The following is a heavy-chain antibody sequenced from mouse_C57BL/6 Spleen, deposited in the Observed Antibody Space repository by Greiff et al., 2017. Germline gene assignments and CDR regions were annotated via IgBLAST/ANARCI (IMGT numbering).Heavy chain of an antibody. V-gene: IGHV1-37*01. D-gene: IGHD1-1*01. Sequence: EVKLMESGPELVKPGASVKISCKASGYSFTGYFMNWVKQSHGKSLEWIGRINPYNGDTFYNQKFKGKATLTVDKSSSTAHMELLSLTSEDFAVYYCARGGVYYYGSSYYAMDYWGQGTSVTVSS. J-gene: IGHJ4*01. CDR2: INPYNGDT. CDR1: GYSFTGYF. CDR3: ARGGVYYYGSSYYAMDY.